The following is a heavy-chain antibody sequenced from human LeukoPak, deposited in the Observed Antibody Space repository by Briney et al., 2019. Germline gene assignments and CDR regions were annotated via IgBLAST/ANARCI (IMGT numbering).Heavy chain of an antibody. CDR3: ARGTGTTSITPYDY. CDR2: ISYDGSTK. D-gene: IGHD1-1*01. CDR1: GFTFSSYG. Sequence: GGSLRLSCAASGFTFSSYGMHWVRQAPGKGLEWVALISYDGSTKYYADSVKGRFTISRDNSKNTLYLQLNSLGAEDTAVYYCARGTGTTSITPYDYWGQGTLVTVSS. J-gene: IGHJ4*02. V-gene: IGHV3-30*19.